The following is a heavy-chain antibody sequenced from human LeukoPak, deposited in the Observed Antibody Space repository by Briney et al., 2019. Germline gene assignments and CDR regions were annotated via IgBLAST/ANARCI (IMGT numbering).Heavy chain of an antibody. D-gene: IGHD6-13*01. CDR3: ARDSIAAAAHDY. Sequence: KPSETLSLTCTVSGGSISSSSYYWSWIRQPPGKGLEWIGYIYYSGSTNYNPSLKSRVTMSVDTSKNQFSLKLGSVTAADTAVYYCARDSIAAAAHDYWGQGTLVTVSS. V-gene: IGHV4-61*01. CDR2: IYYSGST. CDR1: GGSISSSSYY. J-gene: IGHJ4*02.